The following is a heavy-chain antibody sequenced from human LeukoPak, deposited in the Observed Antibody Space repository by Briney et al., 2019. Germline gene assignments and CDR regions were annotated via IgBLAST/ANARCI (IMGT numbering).Heavy chain of an antibody. J-gene: IGHJ6*02. CDR2: IYSGGST. Sequence: GRSLRLSCAASGFTFSSYAMHWVRHAPGKGLEWVSVIYSGGSTYYADSVKGRFTISRHNSKNTLYLQMNSLRAEDTAVYYCARGGYSGYAYPDYYYGMDVWGQGTTVTVSS. D-gene: IGHD5-12*01. CDR1: GFTFSSYA. V-gene: IGHV3-53*04. CDR3: ARGGYSGYAYPDYYYGMDV.